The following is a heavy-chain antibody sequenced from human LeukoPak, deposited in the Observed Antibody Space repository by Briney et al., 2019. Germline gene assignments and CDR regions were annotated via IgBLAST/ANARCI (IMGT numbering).Heavy chain of an antibody. CDR1: GFSLSTSGMG. CDR2: IYWDDDK. V-gene: IGHV2-5*02. D-gene: IGHD3-9*01. J-gene: IGHJ4*02. Sequence: SGPTLVKPTQPLTLTCTFSGFSLSTSGMGVGWIRQPQGKALEWLALIYWDDDKRYNPSLKCRLTITKDTSKNQVVLTMTNMDPGDTATYYYAHRRGYDILTGPSMQFDYWGQGTLVTVSS. CDR3: AHRRGYDILTGPSMQFDY.